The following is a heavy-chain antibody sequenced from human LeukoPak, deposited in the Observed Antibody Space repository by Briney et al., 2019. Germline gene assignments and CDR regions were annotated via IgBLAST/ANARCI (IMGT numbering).Heavy chain of an antibody. J-gene: IGHJ4*02. CDR1: GFTVSSNY. CDR2: IYSGGST. D-gene: IGHD1/OR15-1a*01. CDR3: AREGLTGTIDY. Sequence: PGGSLRLSCAASGFTVSSNYMSWVRQAPGKGLEWVSVIYSGGSTYYADPVKGRFTISRDNSKNTLYLQMNSLRAEDTAAYYCAREGLTGTIDYWGQGTLVTVSS. V-gene: IGHV3-53*01.